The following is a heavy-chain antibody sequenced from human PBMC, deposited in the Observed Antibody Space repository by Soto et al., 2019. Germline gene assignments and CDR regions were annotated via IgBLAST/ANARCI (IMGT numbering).Heavy chain of an antibody. D-gene: IGHD1-26*01. CDR3: AREDILGARSFDY. V-gene: IGHV3-48*02. J-gene: IGHJ4*02. CDR1: GFTFSSYS. Sequence: TGGSLRLSCVASGFTFSSYSVNWVRQAPGKGLEWVSYISSGSKTIYYADSVKGRFTVSRDNAKNSQFLQMNSLRDDDTAVYHCAREDILGARSFDYWGRGALVTVSS. CDR2: ISSGSKTI.